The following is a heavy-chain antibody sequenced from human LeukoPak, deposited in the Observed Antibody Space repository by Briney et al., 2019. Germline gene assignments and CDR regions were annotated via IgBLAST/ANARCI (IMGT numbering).Heavy chain of an antibody. V-gene: IGHV4-34*01. D-gene: IGHD3-10*01. CDR1: GGSFSGYY. CDR2: IYHSGST. CDR3: ARVRYYYGSSFDY. J-gene: IGHJ4*02. Sequence: SETLSLTCAVYGGSFSGYYWSWIRQPPGKGLEWIGEIYHSGSTNYNPSLKSRVTISVDKSKNQFSLKLSSVTAADTAVYYCARVRYYYGSSFDYWGQGTLVTVSS.